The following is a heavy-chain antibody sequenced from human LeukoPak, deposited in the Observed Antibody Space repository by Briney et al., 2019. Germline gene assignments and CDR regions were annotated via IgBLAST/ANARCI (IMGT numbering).Heavy chain of an antibody. CDR1: GFTYGSYG. CDR3: ARDESRRRRSDVDPGYFDY. J-gene: IGHJ4*02. Sequence: GGSLRLSCAASGFTYGSYGMHWVRQAPGKGLEWVAVVSFDGSKYYCADSVKGRFTISRDNSKNTLYLQMNSLRAEDTAVYFCARDESRRRRSDVDPGYFDYWGQGTLVTVSP. V-gene: IGHV3-30*19. D-gene: IGHD3-10*01. CDR2: VSFDGSKY.